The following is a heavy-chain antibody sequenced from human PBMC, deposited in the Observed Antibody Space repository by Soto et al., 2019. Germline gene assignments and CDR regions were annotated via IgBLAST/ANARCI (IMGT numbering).Heavy chain of an antibody. CDR1: GFTFSDYD. V-gene: IGHV3-30-3*01. CDR3: ARRLTASVTAMGY. CDR2: ISDDGINK. J-gene: IGHJ4*02. D-gene: IGHD2-21*02. Sequence: QVQLVESGGGVVQPGRSLRLSCSASGFTFSDYDLHWVRQAPGKGLEWVAVISDDGINKYIADSVKGRFIISRDNSKNTVFLQMSSLGLEDTAIYYCARRLTASVTAMGYWGQGTLVTVSS.